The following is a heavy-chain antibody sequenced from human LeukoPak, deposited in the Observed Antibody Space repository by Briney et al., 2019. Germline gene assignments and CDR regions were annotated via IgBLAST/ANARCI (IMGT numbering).Heavy chain of an antibody. CDR2: ISTGGGTT. D-gene: IGHD5-24*01. V-gene: IGHV3-23*01. CDR3: AKVRDGYNTVDF. CDR1: GFTFNIHA. J-gene: IGHJ4*02. Sequence: PGGSLRLSCEASGFTFNIHAMSWVRQALGKGLEWVSTISTGGGTTYYADSVKGRFTISRDNSKDTLYLQMNNLRAEDTAVYHCAKVRDGYNTVDFWGQGALVTVSS.